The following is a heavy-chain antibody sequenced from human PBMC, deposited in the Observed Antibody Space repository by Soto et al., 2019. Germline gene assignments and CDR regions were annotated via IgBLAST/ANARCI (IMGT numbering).Heavy chain of an antibody. CDR3: ATFRSGYYQTDAFDI. D-gene: IGHD3-22*01. Sequence: PSGTLSLTCPNPGHSIISSYWSWIRQPPGKGLEWIGYIYYSGSTNYNPSLKSRVTISIDKSKNQFSLNLSSVTAADTAMYYCATFRSGYYQTDAFDIWGQGTMVT. CDR1: GHSIISSY. V-gene: IGHV4-59*12. J-gene: IGHJ3*02. CDR2: IYYSGST.